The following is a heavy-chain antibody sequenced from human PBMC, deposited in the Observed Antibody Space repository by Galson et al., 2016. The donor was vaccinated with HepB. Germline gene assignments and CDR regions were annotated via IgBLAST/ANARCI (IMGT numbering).Heavy chain of an antibody. CDR1: GFSLSTSGVG. Sequence: PALVKPTQTLTLTCTFSGFSLSTSGVGVGWIRQPPGNSLEWLALIYWDDDKRYSPSLQSRLTITKDTSKNQVVLTMTNMDPVDTATYYCVNGNITTDARPWFDPWGQGTLVTVSS. J-gene: IGHJ5*02. V-gene: IGHV2-5*02. CDR2: IYWDDDK. D-gene: IGHD1-14*01. CDR3: VNGNITTDARPWFDP.